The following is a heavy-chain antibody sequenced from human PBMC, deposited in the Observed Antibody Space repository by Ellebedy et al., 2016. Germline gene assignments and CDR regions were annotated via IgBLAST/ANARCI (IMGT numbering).Heavy chain of an antibody. CDR3: ARRNYYYSYYVDV. CDR1: GYTFTSYG. J-gene: IGHJ6*03. Sequence: ASVKVSXKASGYTFTSYGITWVRQAPGQGLEWMGWISVYNGNRNYAQKFQGRVTMTTDTSTDTAYMELRSLRSDDTAVYYCARRNYYYSYYVDVWGEGTTVTVSS. V-gene: IGHV1-18*01. CDR2: ISVYNGNR.